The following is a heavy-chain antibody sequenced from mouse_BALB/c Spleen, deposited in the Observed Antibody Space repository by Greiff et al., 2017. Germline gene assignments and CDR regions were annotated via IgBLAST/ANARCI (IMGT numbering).Heavy chain of an antibody. V-gene: IGHV1-61*01. Sequence: QVHVKQPGAELVRPGASVKLSCKASGYSFTSYWMNWVKQRPGQGLEWIGMIHPSDSETRLNQKFKDKATLTVDKSSSTAYMQLSSPTSEDSAVYYCARGETGTSWFAYWGQGTLVTVSA. D-gene: IGHD4-1*01. CDR3: ARGETGTSWFAY. CDR1: GYSFTSYW. CDR2: IHPSDSET. J-gene: IGHJ3*01.